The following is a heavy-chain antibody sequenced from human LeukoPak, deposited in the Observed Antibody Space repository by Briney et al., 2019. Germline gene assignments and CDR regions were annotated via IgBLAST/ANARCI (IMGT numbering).Heavy chain of an antibody. J-gene: IGHJ3*02. D-gene: IGHD7-27*01. Sequence: ASVKVSCKASGYTFTGYYMHWVRQAPGQGLDGMGWINPNSGGTNYAQKFQGRVTMTRDTSISTAYMELSRLRSDDTAVYYCARERGLGNAFDIWGQGTMVTVSS. CDR2: INPNSGGT. CDR1: GYTFTGYY. CDR3: ARERGLGNAFDI. V-gene: IGHV1-2*02.